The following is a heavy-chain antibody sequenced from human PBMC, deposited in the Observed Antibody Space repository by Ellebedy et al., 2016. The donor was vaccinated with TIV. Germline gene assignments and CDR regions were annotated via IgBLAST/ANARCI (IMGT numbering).Heavy chain of an antibody. D-gene: IGHD3-3*01. CDR1: GFTFSTYA. CDR2: ISGNGATI. J-gene: IGHJ4*02. Sequence: GESLKISCAASGFTFSTYAMNWVRQAPGKGLEWVSAISGNGATIDYADSAKGRFTISRDNSKNTLYLEMNSLRAEDTAIYYCAKDRDFWSGPYFDYWGQGALVTVSS. CDR3: AKDRDFWSGPYFDY. V-gene: IGHV3-23*01.